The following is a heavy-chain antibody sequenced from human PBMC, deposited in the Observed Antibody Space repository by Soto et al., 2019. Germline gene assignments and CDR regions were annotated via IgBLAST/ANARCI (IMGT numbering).Heavy chain of an antibody. D-gene: IGHD6-19*01. Sequence: GASVKVSCKASGYIFTDYYMHWVRQAPGQELGWMGRINPNSGGTNYAQKFQGRVTMTRDTSISTAYTELSSLRSEDTATYYCARGIAVAGSGGMDVWGQGTTVTVSS. CDR3: ARGIAVAGSGGMDV. J-gene: IGHJ6*02. CDR2: INPNSGGT. CDR1: GYIFTDYY. V-gene: IGHV1-2*06.